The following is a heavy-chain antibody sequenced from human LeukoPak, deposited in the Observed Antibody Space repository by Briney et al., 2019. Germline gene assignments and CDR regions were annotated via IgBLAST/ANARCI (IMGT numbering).Heavy chain of an antibody. J-gene: IGHJ5*01. Sequence: PSETLSLTCTVSGGSISSYYWSWLRPPPRKGLEGIGYIYYSGSTHYNPSLKSRVTISVDTSKNQFSLKLSSVTAADTAVYYCARRWYVERNWFYGWGQGTLVTVSS. V-gene: IGHV4-59*01. CDR3: ARRWYVERNWFYG. D-gene: IGHD4-23*01. CDR1: GGSISSYY. CDR2: IYYSGST.